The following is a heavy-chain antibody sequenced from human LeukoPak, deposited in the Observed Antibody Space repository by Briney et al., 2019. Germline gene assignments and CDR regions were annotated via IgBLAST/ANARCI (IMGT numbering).Heavy chain of an antibody. Sequence: GGSLRLSCAASGFTVSSNYMSWVRQAPGKGLEWVSVIYSGGSTYYADSVKGRFTISRDNSKNTLYLQMNSLRAEDTAVYYCARDRGRVYYISSVHDNWGQGTLVTVSS. V-gene: IGHV3-66*01. CDR3: ARDRGRVYYISSVHDN. D-gene: IGHD3-22*01. CDR2: IYSGGST. J-gene: IGHJ4*02. CDR1: GFTVSSNY.